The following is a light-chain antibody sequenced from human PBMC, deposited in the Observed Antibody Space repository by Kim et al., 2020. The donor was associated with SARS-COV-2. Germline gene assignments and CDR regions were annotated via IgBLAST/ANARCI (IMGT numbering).Light chain of an antibody. CDR2: DAS. Sequence: WSPGEGATLSCRASQRISTDLAWYQQKPGRAPRLVIFDASNRASGIPVRFSGSGSGTDFTLTISSLEPEDFAVYFCQQRNNWPRTFGQGTKLEI. CDR1: QRISTD. CDR3: QQRNNWPRT. V-gene: IGKV3-11*01. J-gene: IGKJ2*01.